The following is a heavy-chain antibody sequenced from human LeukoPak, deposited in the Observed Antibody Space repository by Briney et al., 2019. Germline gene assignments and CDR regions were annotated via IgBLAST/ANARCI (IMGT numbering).Heavy chain of an antibody. D-gene: IGHD4-17*01. CDR3: ARDLGDYGFWYFDL. J-gene: IGHJ2*01. V-gene: IGHV3-48*04. Sequence: GGSLRLSCAASGFTFSSYSMNWVRQAPGKGLEWVSYISSSSSTIYYADSVKGRFTISRDNAKNSLYLQMSSLRAEDTAVYYCARDLGDYGFWYFDLWGRGTLVTVSS. CDR1: GFTFSSYS. CDR2: ISSSSSTI.